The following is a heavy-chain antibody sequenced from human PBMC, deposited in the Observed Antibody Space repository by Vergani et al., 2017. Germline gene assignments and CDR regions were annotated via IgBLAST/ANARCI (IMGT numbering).Heavy chain of an antibody. CDR3: ARDGDGGVKPGEKPNWFDP. CDR2: IIPIFGTA. CDR1: GGTFSSYA. J-gene: IGHJ5*02. V-gene: IGHV1-69*01. D-gene: IGHD4-23*01. Sequence: QVQLVQSGAEVKKPGSSVKVSCKASGGTFSSYAISWVRQAPGHGLEWMGEIIPIFGTANYAQKFQGSVTITADESTSTAYMELSSLRSEDTAVYYCARDGDGGVKPGEKPNWFDPWGQGTLVTVSS.